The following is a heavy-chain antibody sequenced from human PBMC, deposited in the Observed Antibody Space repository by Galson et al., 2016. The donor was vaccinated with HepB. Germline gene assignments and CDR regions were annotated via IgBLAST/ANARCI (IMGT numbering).Heavy chain of an antibody. Sequence: SLRLSCAASGFTFSDYHMNWIRQGPGKGLEWISYISRSGDSKLYAASVRGRFSISRDNAKKSLYLQMTNLRAEDTAVYYCARDLPDDSVEYVDVFDLWGQGTMVTVSS. D-gene: IGHD4-17*01. CDR2: ISRSGDSK. CDR1: GFTFSDYH. J-gene: IGHJ3*01. CDR3: ARDLPDDSVEYVDVFDL. V-gene: IGHV3-11*01.